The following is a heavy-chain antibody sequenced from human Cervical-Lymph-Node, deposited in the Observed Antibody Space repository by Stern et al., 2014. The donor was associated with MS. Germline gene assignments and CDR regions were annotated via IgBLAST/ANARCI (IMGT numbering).Heavy chain of an antibody. CDR3: VRETSGSSSSDC. V-gene: IGHV4-39*01. J-gene: IGHJ4*02. D-gene: IGHD6-6*01. CDR1: GGSISSSSYY. CDR2: IYYTGST. Sequence: QVQLQESGPGLVKPSETLSLTCTVSGGSISSSSYYWAWIRQSPGKGLEWIGSIYYTGSTYYSPSLKSRVTISVDTSKNQFFLKVGSVTATDTAVYYCVRETSGSSSSDCWGQGTLVTVSS.